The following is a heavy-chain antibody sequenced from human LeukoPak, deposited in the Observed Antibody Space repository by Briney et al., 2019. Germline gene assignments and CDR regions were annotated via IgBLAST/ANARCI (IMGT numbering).Heavy chain of an antibody. V-gene: IGHV1-18*01. CDR1: GCTFTSYG. Sequence: VASVKVSCRASGCTFTSYGISWVRQAPGQGLEWMGWISAYNGNTNYAQKLQGRVTMTTDTSPSTAYMELRSLRSDDTAVYYCARDKYSSGDYYFDYWGQGTLVTVSS. D-gene: IGHD3-22*01. CDR2: ISAYNGNT. CDR3: ARDKYSSGDYYFDY. J-gene: IGHJ4*02.